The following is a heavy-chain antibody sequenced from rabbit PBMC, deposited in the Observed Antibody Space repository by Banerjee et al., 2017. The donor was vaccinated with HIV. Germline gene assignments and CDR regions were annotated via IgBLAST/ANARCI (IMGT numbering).Heavy chain of an antibody. D-gene: IGHD8-1*01. J-gene: IGHJ2*01. CDR2: INTSSGNA. CDR1: GFSFSYKYV. V-gene: IGHV1S45*01. CDR3: ARDLGGSWHW. Sequence: QEQLEESGGGLVKPEGSLTLTCTASGFSFSYKYVMCWVRQAPGKGLEWIACINTSSGNAVYASWAKGRFTITKTTSTTVSLQMTSLTAADTATYLCARDLGGSWHWGGPGTLVTVS.